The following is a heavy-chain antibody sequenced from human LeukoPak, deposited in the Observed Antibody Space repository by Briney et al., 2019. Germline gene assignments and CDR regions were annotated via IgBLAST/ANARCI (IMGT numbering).Heavy chain of an antibody. D-gene: IGHD4-17*01. V-gene: IGHV3-33*01. CDR3: ARAWTTVILDY. CDR2: IWYDGSNK. CDR1: GFTFSSYG. Sequence: GGSLRLSCAASGFTFSSYGMHWVRQAPGKGLEWVAVIWYDGSNKYYADSVKGRFTISRDNSKNTLYLQMNSLRAEDTAVYYCARAWTTVILDYWGQGTLVTVSS. J-gene: IGHJ4*02.